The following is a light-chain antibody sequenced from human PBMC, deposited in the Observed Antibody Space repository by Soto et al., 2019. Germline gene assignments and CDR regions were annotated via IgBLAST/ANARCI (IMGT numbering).Light chain of an antibody. CDR2: DVS. Sequence: EIVMMQSPATLSVSPGERATLSCRASQSVSSNLAWYQQKPGQAPRLLIYDVSTRATGVPARFSGSGSGTEFTLTISSLQSEDFAVYFCQQYDNWPGTFGPGTKVDIK. CDR3: QQYDNWPGT. CDR1: QSVSSN. J-gene: IGKJ3*01. V-gene: IGKV3-15*01.